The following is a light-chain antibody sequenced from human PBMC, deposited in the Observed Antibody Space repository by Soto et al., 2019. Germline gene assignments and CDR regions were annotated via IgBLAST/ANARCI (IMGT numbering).Light chain of an antibody. Sequence: QSVLTQSSSASASLGSSVKLTCTLSSGHSSYLIAWHQQQPGKAPRYLMKLDGSGSYNRGSGVPDRFSGSSSGADRYLTIANLQSEDEAYYYGETWESNTRVFGGVTTLTVL. J-gene: IGLJ3*02. V-gene: IGLV4-60*03. CDR1: SGHSSYL. CDR3: ETWESNTRV. CDR2: LDGSGSY.